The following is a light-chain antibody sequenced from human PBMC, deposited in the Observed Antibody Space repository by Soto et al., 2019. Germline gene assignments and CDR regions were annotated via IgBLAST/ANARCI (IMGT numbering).Light chain of an antibody. CDR1: SSDVGGYNY. J-gene: IGLJ1*01. V-gene: IGLV2-14*01. CDR2: EVS. Sequence: QSALTQPASVSGSPGQSITISCTGTSSDVGGYNYVSWYQQHPGEAPKLMIYEVSNRPSGVSNRFSGSKSGNTASLAITGLQAEDEADYYCQSYDNSLSGSVFGTGTKLTVL. CDR3: QSYDNSLSGSV.